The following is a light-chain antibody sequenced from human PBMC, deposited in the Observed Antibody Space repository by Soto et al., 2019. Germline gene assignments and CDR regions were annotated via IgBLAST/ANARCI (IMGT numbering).Light chain of an antibody. J-gene: IGKJ1*01. CDR2: GAS. CDR1: QSVTNNY. CDR3: QQYGRSPWT. Sequence: IVLTQSPGTLSLSQGERATLSCRASQSVTNNYLAWYQQKPSQAPRLLIFGASSRAAGIPDRFSGSGSGTDFTLAIGRLEPEDFAVYYCQQYGRSPWTFGQGTKVDIK. V-gene: IGKV3-20*01.